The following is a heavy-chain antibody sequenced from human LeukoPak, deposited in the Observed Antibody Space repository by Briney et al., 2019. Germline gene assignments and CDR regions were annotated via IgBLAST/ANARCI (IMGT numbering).Heavy chain of an antibody. D-gene: IGHD5-12*01. CDR3: ARNRYSGYDLSDY. CDR2: IKQDGSEK. V-gene: IGHV3-7*01. Sequence: PGGSLRLSCAASGFTFSSYWMSWVRQAPGKGLEWVANIKQDGSEKYYVDSVKGRFTISRDNAKNSLYLQMNSLRAEDTAVYYCARNRYSGYDLSDYWGQGTLVTVSS. J-gene: IGHJ4*02. CDR1: GFTFSSYW.